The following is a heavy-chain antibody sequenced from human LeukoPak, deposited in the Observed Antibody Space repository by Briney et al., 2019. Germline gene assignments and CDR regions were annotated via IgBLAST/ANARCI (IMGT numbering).Heavy chain of an antibody. CDR1: GGSISSSSYY. J-gene: IGHJ6*03. Sequence: SETLSLTCSVSGGSISSSSYYWGWIRQPPGKGLEWIGSIYYSGNTYYNPSLKSRVAISVDASKNQFSLQLSSVTAADTAVYYCARAAVVTAIPVYYYYYYMDVWGKGTTVTVSS. CDR3: ARAAVVTAIPVYYYYYYMDV. CDR2: IYYSGNT. D-gene: IGHD2-21*02. V-gene: IGHV4-39*07.